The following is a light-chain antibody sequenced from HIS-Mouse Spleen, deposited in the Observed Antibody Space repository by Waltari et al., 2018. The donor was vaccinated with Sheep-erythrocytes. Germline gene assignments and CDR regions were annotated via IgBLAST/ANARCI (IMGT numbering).Light chain of an antibody. V-gene: IGLV2-8*01. CDR3: SSYAGSNNWV. CDR1: SSDVGVYNY. J-gene: IGLJ3*02. Sequence: QSALTQPPSASGSPGQSVTISCTGTSSDVGVYNYVSWYQQHPGNAPKLMSYEVSTRPSGVPDRFSGSKSGNTASLTVSGLQAEDEADYYCSSYAGSNNWVFGGGTKLTVL. CDR2: EVS.